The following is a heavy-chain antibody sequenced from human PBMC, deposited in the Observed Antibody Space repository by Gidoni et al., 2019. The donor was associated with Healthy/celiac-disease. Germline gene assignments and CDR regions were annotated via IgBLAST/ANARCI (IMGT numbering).Heavy chain of an antibody. CDR2: IWYDGSNK. D-gene: IGHD5-18*01. J-gene: IGHJ4*02. Sequence: QVQLVESGGGVVQPGRSLRLSCAASGFTFSSYGMHWVRQAPGKGLEWVAVIWYDGSNKYYADSVKGRFTISRDNSKNTLYLQMNSLRAEDTAVYYCASGYSYGVGLFSDYWGQGTLVTVSS. V-gene: IGHV3-33*01. CDR1: GFTFSSYG. CDR3: ASGYSYGVGLFSDY.